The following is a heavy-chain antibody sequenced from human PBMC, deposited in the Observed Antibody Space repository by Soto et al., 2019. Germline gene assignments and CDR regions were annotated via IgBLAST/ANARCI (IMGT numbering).Heavy chain of an antibody. CDR1: GFTFSNYA. CDR3: EKRGAAVSGMDYFDY. J-gene: IGHJ4*02. V-gene: IGHV3-23*01. D-gene: IGHD6-19*01. CDR2: ISASGGTT. Sequence: GGSLRLSCAASGFTFSNYAMNWVRQAPGKGLEWVSVISASGGTTYYADSVKGRFTISRDNSKNTLYLQMNSLRAEDTAVYYCEKRGAAVSGMDYFDYWGQGTLVTVSS.